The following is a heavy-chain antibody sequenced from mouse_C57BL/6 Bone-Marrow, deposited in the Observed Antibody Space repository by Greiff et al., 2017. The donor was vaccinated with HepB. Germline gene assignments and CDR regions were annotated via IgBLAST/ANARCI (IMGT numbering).Heavy chain of an antibody. D-gene: IGHD1-1*02. J-gene: IGHJ3*01. Sequence: VQLQQSGPVLVKPGASVKMSCKASGYTFTDYYMNWVKQSHGKSLEWIGVINPYNGGTSYNQKFKGKATLTVDKSSSTAYMELNSLTSEDSAVYYCAREEVGLAWFAYWGQGTLVTVSA. CDR2: INPYNGGT. V-gene: IGHV1-19*01. CDR1: GYTFTDYY. CDR3: AREEVGLAWFAY.